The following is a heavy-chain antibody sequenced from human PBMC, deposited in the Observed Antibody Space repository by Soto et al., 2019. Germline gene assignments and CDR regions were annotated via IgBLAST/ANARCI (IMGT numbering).Heavy chain of an antibody. D-gene: IGHD6-6*01. CDR1: GGSIISASYP. J-gene: IGHJ5*02. V-gene: IGHV4-31*11. CDR3: AREDAARIERWFDA. Sequence: SETLSLTCAVSGGSIISASYPWTWIRQSPGRGREWIGHIYSSGSTYYNPSLKSRVSISVDTSNNQFSLKLTSVTAADTAVYFCAREDAARIERWFDAWGQG. CDR2: IYSSGST.